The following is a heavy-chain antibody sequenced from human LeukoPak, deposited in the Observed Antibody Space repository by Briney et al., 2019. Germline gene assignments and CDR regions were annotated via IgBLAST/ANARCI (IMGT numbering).Heavy chain of an antibody. CDR1: GFTFSSYW. J-gene: IGHJ4*02. CDR3: ASVDVGGDYSKFDY. V-gene: IGHV3-74*01. D-gene: IGHD2-21*02. Sequence: GGSLRLSCTASGFTFSSYWMHWVRQAPGKGLVWVSRTNSDETTTNYADSVKGRFTISRDNAKNTLYLQMNSLRAEDTALYYCASVDVGGDYSKFDYWGQGTLVTVSS. CDR2: TNSDETTT.